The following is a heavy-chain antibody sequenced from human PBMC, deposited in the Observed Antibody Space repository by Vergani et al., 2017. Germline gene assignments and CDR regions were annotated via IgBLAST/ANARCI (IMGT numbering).Heavy chain of an antibody. D-gene: IGHD3-3*01. CDR3: ATAPIFGFPSIYYFDY. J-gene: IGHJ4*02. Sequence: QVQLVQSGAEVKKPGASVKVSCKVSGYTLTELSMHWVRQAPGKGLEWMGGFDPEDGETSYAQKFQGRVTMTEDTSTDTAYMELSSLRSEDTAVYYCATAPIFGFPSIYYFDYWGQGTLVTVSS. CDR1: GYTLTELS. V-gene: IGHV1-24*01. CDR2: FDPEDGET.